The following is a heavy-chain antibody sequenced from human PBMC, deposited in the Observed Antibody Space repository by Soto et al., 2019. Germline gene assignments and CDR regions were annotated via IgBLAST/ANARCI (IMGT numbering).Heavy chain of an antibody. CDR1: GGSISSYY. CDR2: IYTSGST. J-gene: IGHJ6*02. V-gene: IGHV4-4*07. CDR3: ARVRIAARTGAYGMDV. Sequence: SETLSLTCTVSGGSISSYYWSWIRQPAGKGLEWIGRIYTSGSTNYNPSLKSRVTMSVDTSKNQFSLKLSSVTAADTAVYYCARVRIAARTGAYGMDVWGQGTTVTVS. D-gene: IGHD6-6*01.